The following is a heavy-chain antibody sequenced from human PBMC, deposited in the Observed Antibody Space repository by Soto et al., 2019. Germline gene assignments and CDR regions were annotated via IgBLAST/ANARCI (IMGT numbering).Heavy chain of an antibody. CDR1: GFTFSSYA. CDR2: ISYDGSNK. V-gene: IGHV3-30-3*01. Sequence: GGPLRLSCSASGFTFSSYAMHWVRQAPGKGLEWVAVISYDGSNKYYADSVKGRFTISRDNSKNTLYLQMNSLRAEDTPVYYCAREGPKDFWSGYYCSYFVYWGQGTLVTVSS. CDR3: AREGPKDFWSGYYCSYFVY. D-gene: IGHD3-3*01. J-gene: IGHJ4*02.